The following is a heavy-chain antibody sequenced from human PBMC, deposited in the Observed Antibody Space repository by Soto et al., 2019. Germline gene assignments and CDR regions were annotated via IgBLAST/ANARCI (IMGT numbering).Heavy chain of an antibody. CDR2: INVYNGNT. CDR3: ARDSVAASARISDY. CDR1: GYTFTSYA. V-gene: IGHV1-18*01. D-gene: IGHD6-25*01. J-gene: IGHJ4*02. Sequence: ASVKVSCKASGYTFTSYAISWVRQAPGQGLEWMGWINVYNGNTKYVQKLQGRVTMTTDTSTSTVYMELRSLTSDDTAVYYCARDSVAASARISDYWGQGTLVTVSS.